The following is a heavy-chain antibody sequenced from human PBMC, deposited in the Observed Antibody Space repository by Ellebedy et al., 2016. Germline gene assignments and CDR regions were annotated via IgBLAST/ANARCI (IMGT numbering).Heavy chain of an antibody. J-gene: IGHJ4*02. CDR3: TTVYRYNYDSV. V-gene: IGHV3-15*04. Sequence: GGSLRLSCAASGFTFSNAWMNWVRQAPGKGLEWVGRLESKTDGGAADYAAPVKGRFTISRDDSKNTLYLQMNSLKTEDTAVYFCTTVYRYNYDSVWGQGTLVTVSS. CDR1: GFTFSNAW. D-gene: IGHD5-18*01. CDR2: LESKTDGGAA.